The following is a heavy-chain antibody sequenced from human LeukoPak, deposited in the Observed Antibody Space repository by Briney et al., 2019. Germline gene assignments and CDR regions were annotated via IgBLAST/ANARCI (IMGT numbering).Heavy chain of an antibody. Sequence: GGSLRLSCAASGFTVSSNYMSWVRQAPGKGLEWVSIIYSGGNTYYADSVKGRFTISRDNSKNTLYLQMNSLRAEDTAVYYCGRDHDSSSHIGYWGQGTLVTVSS. CDR1: GFTVSSNY. J-gene: IGHJ4*02. CDR2: IYSGGNT. V-gene: IGHV3-53*01. CDR3: GRDHDSSSHIGY. D-gene: IGHD6-13*01.